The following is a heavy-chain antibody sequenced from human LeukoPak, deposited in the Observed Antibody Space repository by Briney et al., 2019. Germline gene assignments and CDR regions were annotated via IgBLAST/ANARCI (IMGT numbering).Heavy chain of an antibody. CDR1: GGSISSYY. CDR2: IYYSGST. Sequence: SETLSLTCTVSGGSISSYYWSWIRQPPGKGLEWIGYIYYSGSTNYNPSLKSRVTISVDTSKNHFSLRLSSVTAADTAVYYCARRAGSSFDYWGQGTLVTVSS. J-gene: IGHJ4*02. V-gene: IGHV4-59*08. D-gene: IGHD6-13*01. CDR3: ARRAGSSFDY.